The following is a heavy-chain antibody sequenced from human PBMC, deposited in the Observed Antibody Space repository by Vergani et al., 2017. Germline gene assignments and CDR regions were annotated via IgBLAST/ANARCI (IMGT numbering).Heavy chain of an antibody. J-gene: IGHJ3*02. Sequence: EVQLVESGGGLVQPGGSLRLSCAASGFTFSSYWMSWVRQAPGKGLEWVANIKQDGSEKYYVDSVKGRFTISRDNAKNSRYLQMNSLRAEDTAVYYCARGGAIVVVTLYAFDIWGQGTMVTVSS. CDR1: GFTFSSYW. V-gene: IGHV3-7*04. D-gene: IGHD2-21*02. CDR2: IKQDGSEK. CDR3: ARGGAIVVVTLYAFDI.